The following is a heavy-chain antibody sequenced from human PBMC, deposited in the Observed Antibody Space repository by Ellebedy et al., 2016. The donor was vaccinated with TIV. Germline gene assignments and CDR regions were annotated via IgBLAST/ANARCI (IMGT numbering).Heavy chain of an antibody. CDR2: VDYSGST. Sequence: PSETLSLTCTVSGGSVRGYYWTWVRQPPGKGLAWIGNVDYSGSTNYNPPFMSRVSISIDRSKNQFSLRLTSGTAADTALYYCARDGVDGMDVWGQGITVAVTS. CDR3: ARDGVDGMDV. V-gene: IGHV4-59*02. J-gene: IGHJ6*02. D-gene: IGHD2-15*01. CDR1: GGSVRGYY.